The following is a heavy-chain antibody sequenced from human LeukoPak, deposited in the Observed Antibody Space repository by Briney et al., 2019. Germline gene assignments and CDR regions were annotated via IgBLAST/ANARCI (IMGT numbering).Heavy chain of an antibody. CDR2: IFTSGST. CDR3: ARGGGSYDWFDP. CDR1: GGSISSGNYY. D-gene: IGHD1-26*01. Sequence: PSETLSLTCTVSGGSISSGNYYWSWIRQPAGKGLEWIGRIFTSGSTDYNPSLKSPVTISLDTSKNQFSLELSSVTAADTAVYYCARGGGSYDWFDPWGQGTLVTVSS. J-gene: IGHJ5*02. V-gene: IGHV4-61*02.